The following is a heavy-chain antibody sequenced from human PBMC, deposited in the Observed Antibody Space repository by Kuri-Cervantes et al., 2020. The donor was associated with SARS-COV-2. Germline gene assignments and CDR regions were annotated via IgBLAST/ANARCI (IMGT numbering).Heavy chain of an antibody. J-gene: IGHJ5*02. Sequence: GESLKISCAASGFTFSDYYMSWVRQAPGKGLEWVSAISGSGGSTYYADSVKGRFTISRDNSKNTLYLQMNSLRAEDTAVYYCAKNLGRPNWFDHWGQGTLVTVSS. CDR3: AKNLGRPNWFDH. CDR1: GFTFSDYY. CDR2: ISGSGGST. V-gene: IGHV3-23*01.